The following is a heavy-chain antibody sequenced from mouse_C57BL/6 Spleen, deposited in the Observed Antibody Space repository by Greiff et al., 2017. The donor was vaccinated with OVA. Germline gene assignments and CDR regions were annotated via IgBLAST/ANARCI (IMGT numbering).Heavy chain of an antibody. CDR3: ARRGVVATDYAMDY. CDR1: GYTFTSYW. Sequence: VQLKQPGAELVRPGTSVKLSCKASGYTFTSYWMHWVKQRPGQGLEWIGVIDPSDSYTNYNQKFKGKATLTVDTSSSTAYMQLSSLTSEDSAVYYCARRGVVATDYAMDYWGQGTSVTVSA. J-gene: IGHJ4*01. D-gene: IGHD1-1*01. CDR2: IDPSDSYT. V-gene: IGHV1-59*01.